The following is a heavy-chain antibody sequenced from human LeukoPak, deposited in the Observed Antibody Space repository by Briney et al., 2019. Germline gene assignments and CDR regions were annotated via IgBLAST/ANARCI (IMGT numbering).Heavy chain of an antibody. V-gene: IGHV4-4*07. J-gene: IGHJ5*02. D-gene: IGHD2-21*02. Sequence: SETLSLTCTVSGGSISSYYWTWIRQPAGKGPEWIGRIHASGSTNYNPSLKSRVNMSGDTSKNQFSLRLNSVTAADTAVYYCARVTDPRYNWFDPWGQGTLVAVSS. CDR1: GGSISSYY. CDR2: IHASGST. CDR3: ARVTDPRYNWFDP.